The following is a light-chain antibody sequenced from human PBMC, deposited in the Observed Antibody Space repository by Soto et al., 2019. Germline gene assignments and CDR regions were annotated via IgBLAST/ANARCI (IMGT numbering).Light chain of an antibody. CDR2: GAS. V-gene: IGKV3-15*01. Sequence: EMVFTLSPGTLSLSPGERATLSCRARQSVITNLAWYQQKPGQAPRLLIYGASTRATGIPARFSGSGSGSEFTLTFSSLQSEDFAVYYCQQYDNWPRTFGQGTKVDIK. CDR3: QQYDNWPRT. CDR1: QSVITN. J-gene: IGKJ1*01.